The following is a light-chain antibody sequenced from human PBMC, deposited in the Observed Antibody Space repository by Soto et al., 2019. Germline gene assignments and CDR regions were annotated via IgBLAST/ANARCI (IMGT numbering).Light chain of an antibody. J-gene: IGKJ4*01. V-gene: IGKV1-5*01. CDR3: QPYNNWPLT. CDR1: QSISSW. Sequence: DIQMTQYPSTLSASVGDRVTITCRASQSISSWLAWYQQKPGKAPKLLIYAASTLQSGVPSRFSGSGSGTDFTLTINSLQSEDFAVYYCQPYNNWPLTFGGGTKVDIK. CDR2: AAS.